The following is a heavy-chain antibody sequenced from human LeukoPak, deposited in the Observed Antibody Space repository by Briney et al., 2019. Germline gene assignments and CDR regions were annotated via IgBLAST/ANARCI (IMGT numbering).Heavy chain of an antibody. CDR3: AKQYHVWSGYPLDY. J-gene: IGHJ4*02. D-gene: IGHD3-3*01. Sequence: SGGSLRLSCAASGFTFSSYAMTWVRQAPGKGMEWVSAISGSGGSTYYADSVKGRFTISRDNSKNTLHLQMNSLRAEDTAVYYCAKQYHVWSGYPLDYWGQGTLVTVSS. CDR2: ISGSGGST. CDR1: GFTFSSYA. V-gene: IGHV3-23*01.